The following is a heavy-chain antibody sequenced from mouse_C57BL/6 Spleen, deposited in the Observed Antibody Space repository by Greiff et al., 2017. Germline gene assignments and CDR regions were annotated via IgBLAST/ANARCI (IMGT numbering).Heavy chain of an antibody. J-gene: IGHJ4*01. CDR2: IYPRSGNT. CDR1: GYTFTSYG. D-gene: IGHD2-1*01. Sequence: VHLVESGAELVRPGASVKLSCKASGYTFTSYGISWVKQRTGQGLEWIGEIYPRSGNTYYNEKFKGKATLTADKSSSTAYIRLRSLASEDSAVYFCATYGNYAMDYWGQGTSVTVSS. CDR3: ATYGNYAMDY. V-gene: IGHV1-81*01.